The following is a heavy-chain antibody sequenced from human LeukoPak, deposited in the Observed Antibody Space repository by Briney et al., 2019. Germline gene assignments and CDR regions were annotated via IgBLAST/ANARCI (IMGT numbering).Heavy chain of an antibody. CDR2: IYYSGST. V-gene: IGHV4-59*08. CDR1: GGSISSYY. J-gene: IGHJ5*02. D-gene: IGHD3-22*01. CDR3: ARLPPPNYYDSSGYDYNWFDP. Sequence: PSETLSLTCTVSGGSISSYYWSWIRQPPGKGLEWIGYIYYSGSTNYNPSLKSRVTISVDTSKNQFSLKLSSVTAADMAVYYCARLPPPNYYDSSGYDYNWFDPWGQGTLVTVSS.